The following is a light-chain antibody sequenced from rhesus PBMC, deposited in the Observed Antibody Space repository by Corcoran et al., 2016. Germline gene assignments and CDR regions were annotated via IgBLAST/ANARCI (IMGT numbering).Light chain of an antibody. CDR3: QQYNGAPWT. V-gene: IGKV1-21*01. Sequence: DIQMTQSPSSLSASVGDRVTITCRASQGISSWLAWYQQKPGKAPKPLIEKASSLQSGVPSRFSGSGSGTDFTLTISSLRPESFATYYCQQYNGAPWTFGQGTKVEIK. CDR2: KAS. CDR1: QGISSW. J-gene: IGKJ1*01.